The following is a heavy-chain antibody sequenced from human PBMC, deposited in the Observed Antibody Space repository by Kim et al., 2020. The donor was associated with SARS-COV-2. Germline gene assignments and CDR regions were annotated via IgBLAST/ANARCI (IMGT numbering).Heavy chain of an antibody. D-gene: IGHD3-22*01. J-gene: IGHJ6*02. CDR1: GGSISSSNW. V-gene: IGHV4-4*02. Sequence: SETLSLTCAVSGGSISSSNWWSWVRQPPGKGLEWIGEIYHSGSTNYNPSLKSRVTISVDKSKNQFSLKLSSVTAADTAVYYCARVKIVVVITAGLYGMDVWGQGTTVTVSS. CDR3: ARVKIVVVITAGLYGMDV. CDR2: IYHSGST.